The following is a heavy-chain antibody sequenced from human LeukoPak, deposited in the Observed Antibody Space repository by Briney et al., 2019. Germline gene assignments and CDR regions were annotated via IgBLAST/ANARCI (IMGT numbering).Heavy chain of an antibody. CDR1: GFTFSSYS. J-gene: IGHJ4*02. CDR3: ARSPSSSGDY. CDR2: ISSSSSYI. D-gene: IGHD2-2*01. V-gene: IGHV3-21*01. Sequence: GGSLRLSCAASGFTFSSYSMNWVRQAPGKGLEWVSSISSSSSYIYYADPVKGRFTISRDNAKNSLYLQMNSLRAEDTAVYYCARSPSSSGDYWGQGTLVTVSS.